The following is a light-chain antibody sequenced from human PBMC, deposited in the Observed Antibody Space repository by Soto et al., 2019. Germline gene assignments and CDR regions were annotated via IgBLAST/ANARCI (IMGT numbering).Light chain of an antibody. V-gene: IGLV2-8*01. CDR3: SSYATGDNYV. CDR1: SSDVGGYNH. Sequence: QSALTQPSSASGSPGQSVTISRTGTSSDVGGYNHVSWYQQHPGKAPKVVIYEVTKRPSGVPDRFSGSKSGNTASLTVSGLQAEDEADYYCSSYATGDNYVFGSGTKVTVL. J-gene: IGLJ1*01. CDR2: EVT.